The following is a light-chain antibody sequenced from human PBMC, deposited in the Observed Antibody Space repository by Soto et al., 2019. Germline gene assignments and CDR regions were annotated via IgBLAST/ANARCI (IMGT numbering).Light chain of an antibody. CDR1: QSVSSN. CDR2: DAS. CDR3: QHYKKWPLA. J-gene: IGKJ4*01. Sequence: EIVGTQTPGTLTVAPGDRATLSCRASQSVSSNLAWYQQKPGQAPRLLIYDASNRATGVPARFSGSGSGTEFTLTISSLQSEDFAVYYCQHYKKWPLASGGGTKVDIK. V-gene: IGKV3-15*01.